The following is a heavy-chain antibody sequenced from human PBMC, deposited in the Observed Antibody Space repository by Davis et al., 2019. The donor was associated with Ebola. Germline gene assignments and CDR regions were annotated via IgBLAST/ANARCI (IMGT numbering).Heavy chain of an antibody. CDR2: IYYSGST. V-gene: IGHV4-59*01. CDR1: GGSISSYY. CDR3: ARAGHIVVVTAIKNDDAFDI. D-gene: IGHD2-21*02. J-gene: IGHJ3*02. Sequence: SETLSLTCTVSGGSISSYYWSWIRQPPGKGLEWIGYIYYSGSTNYNPSLKSRVTISVDTSKNQFSLKLSSVTAADTAVYYCARAGHIVVVTAIKNDDAFDIWGQGTMVTVSS.